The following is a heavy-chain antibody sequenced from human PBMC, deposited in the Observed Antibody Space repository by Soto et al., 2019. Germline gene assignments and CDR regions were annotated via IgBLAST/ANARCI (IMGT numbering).Heavy chain of an antibody. Sequence: QVHLVQSGSEVKKPGSSVKVSCKASEDTFSNYAINWVRQAPRQGLEWMGGVIPIFSTSNYAQKFQGRVTIPEDEYTRTVYMELSSLRMEDTAVYYCARSPPGHCSGGSCYPQAYCSCGMDVWGQGTTVTVSS. J-gene: IGHJ6*02. CDR3: ARSPPGHCSGGSCYPQAYCSCGMDV. CDR2: VIPIFSTS. CDR1: EDTFSNYA. V-gene: IGHV1-69*01. D-gene: IGHD2-15*01.